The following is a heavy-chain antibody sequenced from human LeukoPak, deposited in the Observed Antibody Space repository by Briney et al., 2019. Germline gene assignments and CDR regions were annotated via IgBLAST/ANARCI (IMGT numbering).Heavy chain of an antibody. D-gene: IGHD4-17*01. CDR1: GFTFSSYG. J-gene: IGHJ3*02. Sequence: GRSLRLSCAASGFTFSSYGMHWVRQAPGKGLEWVAVISYDGSNKYYADSVKGRFTISRDNSKNTLYLQMNSLRAEDTAVYYCAREYYGDLHDAFDIWGQGTMVTVSS. CDR2: ISYDGSNK. CDR3: AREYYGDLHDAFDI. V-gene: IGHV3-30*03.